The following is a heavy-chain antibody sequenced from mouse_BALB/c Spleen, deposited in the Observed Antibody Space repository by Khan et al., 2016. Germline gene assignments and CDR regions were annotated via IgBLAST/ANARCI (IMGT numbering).Heavy chain of an antibody. J-gene: IGHJ4*01. V-gene: IGHV2-9*02. D-gene: IGHD1-2*01. CDR2: IWAGGST. Sequence: QMQLEESGPGLVAPSQSLSITCTVSGFSLTSYGVHWVRQPPGKGLEWLGVIWAGGSTNYNSALMSRLSLSKDNSKSQVFLKMNSLQTDDTAMYYCARDRRRNAMDYWGQGTSVTVSS. CDR3: ARDRRRNAMDY. CDR1: GFSLTSYG.